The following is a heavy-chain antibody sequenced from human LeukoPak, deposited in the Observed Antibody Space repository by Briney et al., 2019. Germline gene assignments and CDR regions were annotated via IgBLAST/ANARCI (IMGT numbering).Heavy chain of an antibody. D-gene: IGHD3-10*01. CDR3: AKDGDPYYYGSGSYYYYYYMDV. CDR2: IRYDGSNK. CDR1: GFTFSSYG. Sequence: GGSLRLSCAASGFTFSSYGMHWVRQAPGKGLEWVAFIRYDGSNKYYADSVKGRFTISRDNSKNTLYLQMNSLRAEDMAVYYCAKDGDPYYYGSGSYYYYYYMDVWGKGTTVTISS. V-gene: IGHV3-30*02. J-gene: IGHJ6*03.